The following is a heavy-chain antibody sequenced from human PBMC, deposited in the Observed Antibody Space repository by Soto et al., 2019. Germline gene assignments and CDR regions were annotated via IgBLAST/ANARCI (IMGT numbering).Heavy chain of an antibody. J-gene: IGHJ4*02. CDR3: ARDLAVAALDY. CDR1: GFTFSSYS. D-gene: IGHD6-19*01. V-gene: IGHV3-48*01. Sequence: PGGSLRLSCAASGFTFSSYSMNWVRQAPGKGLEWVSYIGISSTTIYYADSVKGRFTISRDNAKNSLYLQMNSLRAEDTAVYYCARDLAVAALDYWGQGTLVTVSS. CDR2: IGISSTTI.